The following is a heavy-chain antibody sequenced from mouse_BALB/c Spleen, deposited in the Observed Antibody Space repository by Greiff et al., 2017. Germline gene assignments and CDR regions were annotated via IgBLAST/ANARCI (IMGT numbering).Heavy chain of an antibody. V-gene: IGHV5-9-4*01. J-gene: IGHJ4*01. CDR1: GFTFSSYA. CDR2: ISSGGSYT. Sequence: DVQLVESGGGLVKPGGSLKLSCAASGFTFSSYAMSWVRQSPEKRLEWVAEISSGGSYTYYPDTVTGRFTISRDNAKNTLYLEMSSLRSEDTAMYYCAREVRLGYAMDYWGQGTSVTVSS. CDR3: AREVRLGYAMDY. D-gene: IGHD2-14*01.